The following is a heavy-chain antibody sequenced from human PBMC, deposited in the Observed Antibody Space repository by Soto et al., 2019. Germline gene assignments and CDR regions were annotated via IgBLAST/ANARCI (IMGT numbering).Heavy chain of an antibody. J-gene: IGHJ4*02. D-gene: IGHD3-16*01. Sequence: GESLKISCKGYGYSFSNYWIGWVRQMPGKGLEWMGVTYAGDSDVTYSPSFQGQVTISADKSISTAYLQWSSLKASDTAMYYCARSPTYQFDYWGQGTLVTVSS. CDR3: ARSPTYQFDY. CDR2: TYAGDSDV. V-gene: IGHV5-51*01. CDR1: GYSFSNYW.